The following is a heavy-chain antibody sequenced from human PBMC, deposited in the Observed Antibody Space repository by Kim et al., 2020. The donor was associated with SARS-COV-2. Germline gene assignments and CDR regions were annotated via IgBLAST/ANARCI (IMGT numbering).Heavy chain of an antibody. D-gene: IGHD3-10*01. J-gene: IGHJ4*02. V-gene: IGHV4-31*02. CDR3: AREEEPWFGESH. Sequence: YYNPSLKSRVTISVDTSKNQFSLKLSSVTAADTAVYYCAREEEPWFGESHWGQGTLVTVSS.